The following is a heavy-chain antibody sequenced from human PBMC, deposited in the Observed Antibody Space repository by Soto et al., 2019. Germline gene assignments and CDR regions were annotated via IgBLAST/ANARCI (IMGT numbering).Heavy chain of an antibody. CDR1: EYTFTDYY. Sequence: HVQLVQSGAEVKKPGASVKLSCKSSEYTFTDYYIHWLRQAPGQGLEWMGLINPSGGSTSYAQKFQGRVTMTRDTSTSTVYMELSSLRSEDTAVYYCATAAYSTSWYDFWGQGTLVTVSS. D-gene: IGHD6-13*01. CDR2: INPSGGST. J-gene: IGHJ5*01. V-gene: IGHV1-46*01. CDR3: ATAAYSTSWYDF.